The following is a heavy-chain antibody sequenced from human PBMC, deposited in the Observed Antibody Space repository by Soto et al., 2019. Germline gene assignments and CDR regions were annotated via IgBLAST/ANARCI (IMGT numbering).Heavy chain of an antibody. J-gene: IGHJ3*02. CDR2: ISSSSNTI. CDR3: ARENPTRGGGDCDI. V-gene: IGHV3-48*01. D-gene: IGHD2-21*01. Sequence: EVQLVESGGGLVQPGGSLRLSCAASGFTFSSYSMNWVRQAPGKGLEWVSYISSSSNTIYHADSVKGRFTISRDNAKNSLYLQMNGERAEDSGVYHCARENPTRGGGDCDIWGQGTMVTVSS. CDR1: GFTFSSYS.